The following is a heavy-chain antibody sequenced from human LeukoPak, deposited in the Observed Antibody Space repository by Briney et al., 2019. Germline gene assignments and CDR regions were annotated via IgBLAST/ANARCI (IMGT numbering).Heavy chain of an antibody. CDR2: IYHDGCI. CDR3: ARTGSTSYNWFDP. J-gene: IGHJ5*02. D-gene: IGHD2-2*01. V-gene: IGHV4-31*03. CDR1: GVSITSGGYY. Sequence: PSQTLSLTCTVSGVSITSGGYYWTWVRQFPGRGLEWIGFIYHDGCIYYNPSLKSRVTISVDTSKNQFSLKLSSVTAADTAVYYCARTGSTSYNWFDPWGQGTLVTVSS.